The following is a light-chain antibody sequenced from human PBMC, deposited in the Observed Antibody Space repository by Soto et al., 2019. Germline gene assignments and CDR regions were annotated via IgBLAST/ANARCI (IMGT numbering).Light chain of an antibody. CDR2: DVS. CDR1: SGDVGVYNF. CDR3: SSYTTSSSVI. J-gene: IGLJ2*01. V-gene: IGLV2-14*03. Sequence: QSALTQPASVSGSPGQSITISCTGTSGDVGVYNFVSWYQQHPGKAPRLMIFDVSNRPSGVSNRFSGSKSGNTASLTISGLQPEDEADYYCSSYTTSSSVIFGGGTKLTVL.